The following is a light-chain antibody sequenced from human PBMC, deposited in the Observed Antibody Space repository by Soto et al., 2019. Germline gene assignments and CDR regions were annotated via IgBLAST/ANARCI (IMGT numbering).Light chain of an antibody. V-gene: IGLV2-14*01. CDR1: SSDVGGYNY. J-gene: IGLJ1*01. CDR2: EVS. CDR3: SAHGGTNPYV. Sequence: QSALTQPASVSGSPGQSITISCTGTSSDVGGYNYVSWYQQHPGKAPKLMIYEVSNRPSGVSNRFSGSKSGNTASLTVSGLQAEDEADYYCSAHGGTNPYVFGTGTKLTVL.